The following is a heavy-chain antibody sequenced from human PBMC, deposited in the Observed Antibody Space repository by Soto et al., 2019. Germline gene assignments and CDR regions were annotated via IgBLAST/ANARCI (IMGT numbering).Heavy chain of an antibody. Sequence: QVQLVESGGGLVKPGGSLRLSCAASGFTFSDHYMSWIRQAPGKGLEWVSVISSSSSHTNYAYSVRGRFTISRDNAKNSLYLQMNGLRAEDTAVYYCARDYYDVNVYPYFDYWGQGTLVTVSS. CDR3: ARDYYDVNVYPYFDY. J-gene: IGHJ4*02. CDR2: ISSSSSHT. V-gene: IGHV3-11*06. CDR1: GFTFSDHY. D-gene: IGHD3-22*01.